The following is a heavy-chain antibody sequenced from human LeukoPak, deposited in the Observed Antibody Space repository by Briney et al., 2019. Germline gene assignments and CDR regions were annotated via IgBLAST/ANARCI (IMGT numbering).Heavy chain of an antibody. CDR3: ARAVPVRGGYTFDY. D-gene: IGHD5-24*01. CDR1: GGSISSGGYY. J-gene: IGHJ4*02. CDR2: IFYSGGA. V-gene: IGHV4-61*08. Sequence: PSQTLSLTCTVSGGSISSGGYYWSWIRQPPGKGLEWIGYIFYSGGANYNPSLKSRVTMSVDTSKNQFSLKLSSMTAADTAVYYCARAVPVRGGYTFDYWGQGTLVTVSS.